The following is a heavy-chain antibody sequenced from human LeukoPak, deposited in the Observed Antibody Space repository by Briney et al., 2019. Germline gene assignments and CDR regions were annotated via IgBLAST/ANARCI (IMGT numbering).Heavy chain of an antibody. CDR1: GGTFSSYA. D-gene: IGHD3-22*01. CDR2: IIPIFGTA. V-gene: IGHV1-69*13. CDR3: ARLGDYYDSSGYYGYVDY. Sequence: SVKVSCKASGGTFSSYAISWVRQAPGQGLEWMGGIIPIFGTANYAQKFQGRVTITADESTSTAYMELSSLRSEDTAVYYCARLGDYYDSSGYYGYVDYWGQGTLSPSPQ. J-gene: IGHJ4*02.